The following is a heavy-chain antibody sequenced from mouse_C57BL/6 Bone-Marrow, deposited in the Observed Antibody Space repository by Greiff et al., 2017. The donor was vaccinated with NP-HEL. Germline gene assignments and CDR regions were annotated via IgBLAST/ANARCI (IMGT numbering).Heavy chain of an antibody. J-gene: IGHJ2*01. CDR2: IYPGSGST. CDR3: ARSFRYYGSYLDY. Sequence: VQLQQPGAELVKPGASVKMSCKASGYTFTSYWITWVKQRPGQGLEWIGDIYPGSGSTNYNEKFKSKATLTVDTSSSTAYMQLSSLTSEDSAVYYCARSFRYYGSYLDYWGQGTTLTVSS. D-gene: IGHD1-1*01. CDR1: GYTFTSYW. V-gene: IGHV1-55*01.